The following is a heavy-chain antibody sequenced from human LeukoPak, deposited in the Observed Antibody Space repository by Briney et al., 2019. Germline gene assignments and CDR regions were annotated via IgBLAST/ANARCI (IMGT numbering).Heavy chain of an antibody. CDR1: GYTFTGYY. V-gene: IGHV1-2*02. CDR3: ARAHCRRAALCYFDY. D-gene: IGHD2-15*01. Sequence: GASVKVSCKASGYTFTGYYMHWVRQAPGQGLEWMGWINPNSGGTNYAQKFQGRVTMTRDTSISTAYMELSRLRSDDTAVYYCARAHCRRAALCYFDYWGQGTLVTVSS. CDR2: INPNSGGT. J-gene: IGHJ4*02.